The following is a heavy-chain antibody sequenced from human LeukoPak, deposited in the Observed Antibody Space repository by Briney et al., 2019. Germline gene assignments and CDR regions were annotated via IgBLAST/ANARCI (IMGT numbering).Heavy chain of an antibody. V-gene: IGHV4-31*11. Sequence: SETLSLTCAVYGGSFSGYYWSWIRQHPGKGLEWIGYIYYSGSTYYNPSLKSRVTISVDTSKNQFSLKLSSVTAADTAVYYCARAVLVVPAANAFDIWGQGTMVTVSS. CDR2: IYYSGST. CDR1: GGSFSGYY. CDR3: ARAVLVVPAANAFDI. D-gene: IGHD2-2*01. J-gene: IGHJ3*02.